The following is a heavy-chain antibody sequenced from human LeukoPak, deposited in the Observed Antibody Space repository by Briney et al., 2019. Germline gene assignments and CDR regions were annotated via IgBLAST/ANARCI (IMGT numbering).Heavy chain of an antibody. CDR1: GFTFSSYG. CDR2: ISGSGGST. V-gene: IGHV3-23*01. Sequence: PGGSLRLSCAASGFTFSSYGMSWVRQAPGKGLEWVSAISGSGGSTYYADSVKGRFTISRDNAKNSLYLQMNSLRAEDTAVYYCARGVNGPLDYWGQGTLVTVSS. D-gene: IGHD2-8*01. J-gene: IGHJ4*02. CDR3: ARGVNGPLDY.